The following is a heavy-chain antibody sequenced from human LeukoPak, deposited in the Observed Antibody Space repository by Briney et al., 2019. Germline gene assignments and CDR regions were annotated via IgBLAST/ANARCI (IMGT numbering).Heavy chain of an antibody. CDR2: INPNSGGT. J-gene: IGHJ5*02. Sequence: ASVKVSRKASGYTFTGYYMHWVRQAPGQGLEWMGWINPNSGGTNYAQKFQGRVTMTRDTSISTAYMELSRLRSDDTAVYYCARGLGYSYGYDWFDPWGQGTLVTVSS. CDR1: GYTFTGYY. CDR3: ARGLGYSYGYDWFDP. D-gene: IGHD5-18*01. V-gene: IGHV1-2*02.